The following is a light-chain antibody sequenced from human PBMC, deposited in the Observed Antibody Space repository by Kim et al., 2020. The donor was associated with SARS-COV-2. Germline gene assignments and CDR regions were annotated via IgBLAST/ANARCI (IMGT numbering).Light chain of an antibody. Sequence: ASVGDRVTITCRARQGISSYLAWYQQKPGKAPKLLSYAASTLLSGVPSRFSGSGSGTEFTLTVSSLQPEDFATYYCQQLNSYPITFGQGTRLEIK. CDR2: AAS. V-gene: IGKV1-9*01. J-gene: IGKJ5*01. CDR1: QGISSY. CDR3: QQLNSYPIT.